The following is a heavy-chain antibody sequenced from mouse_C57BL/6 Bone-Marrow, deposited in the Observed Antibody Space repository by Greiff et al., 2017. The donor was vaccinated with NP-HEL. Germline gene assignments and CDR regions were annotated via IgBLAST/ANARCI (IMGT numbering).Heavy chain of an antibody. Sequence: EVQLVESGPGMVKPSQSLSLTCTVTGYSITSGYDWHWIRHFPGNKLEWMGYISYSGSTNYNPSLKSRISITHDTSKNHFFLKLNSVTTEDTATYYCARALNWDGCADWGQGTLVTVSA. V-gene: IGHV3-1*01. CDR1: GYSITSGYD. CDR3: ARALNWDGCAD. J-gene: IGHJ3*01. D-gene: IGHD4-1*01. CDR2: ISYSGST.